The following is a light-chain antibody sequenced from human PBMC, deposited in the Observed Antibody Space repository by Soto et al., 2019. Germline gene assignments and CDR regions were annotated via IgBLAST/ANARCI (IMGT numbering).Light chain of an antibody. Sequence: DIQMTQSPSSLSASVGDRVTITCRASQSMSRYLSWYQLRPGKAPKLLIYAASSLQSGVPSRFSGSGSGTDFTLTITSLQPEDFATYSCQQTYSTPWTFGQGTNMEIK. V-gene: IGKV1-39*01. CDR3: QQTYSTPWT. CDR2: AAS. J-gene: IGKJ1*01. CDR1: QSMSRY.